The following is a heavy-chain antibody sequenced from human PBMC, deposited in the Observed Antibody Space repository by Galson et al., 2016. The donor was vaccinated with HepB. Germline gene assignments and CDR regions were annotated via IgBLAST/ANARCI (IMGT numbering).Heavy chain of an antibody. CDR3: AKDQGTVISAFDY. D-gene: IGHD2-21*01. J-gene: IGHJ4*02. Sequence: SLRLSCAASGFTFKDYAMHWVRQVPGKGLEWVSRISWNSGTIDYADSVKGRFTISRDNAKNSLYLQMISLTVDDTALYYCAKDQGTVISAFDYWGQGTLVTVSS. CDR2: ISWNSGTI. V-gene: IGHV3-9*01. CDR1: GFTFKDYA.